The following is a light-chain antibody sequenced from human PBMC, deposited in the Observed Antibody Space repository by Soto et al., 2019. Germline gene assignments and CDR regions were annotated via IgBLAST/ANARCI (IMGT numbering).Light chain of an antibody. J-gene: IGLJ3*02. CDR1: NSNIGAGYD. CDR2: GNI. V-gene: IGLV1-40*01. Sequence: QSALTQPPSVSGAPGQRVTISCTGSNSNIGAGYDVHWYQQFPGTAPKLLIYGNINRPSGVPDRFSDSKSGTSASLTISGLRSEDEADYYCAAWDSSVSGRVFGGGTKLTVL. CDR3: AAWDSSVSGRV.